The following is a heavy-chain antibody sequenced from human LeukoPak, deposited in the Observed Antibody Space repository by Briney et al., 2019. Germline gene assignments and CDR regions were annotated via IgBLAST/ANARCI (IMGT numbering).Heavy chain of an antibody. Sequence: PGRSLRLSCAASGFTFSSYAMHWVRQAPGKGLEWVAVISYDGSNKYYADSVKGRFTISRDNSKNTLYLQMNSLRAEDTALYYCTNCALIEGTCYYDFWGQGTLVTVSS. J-gene: IGHJ4*02. CDR1: GFTFSSYA. V-gene: IGHV3-30*07. CDR3: TNCALIEGTCYYDF. D-gene: IGHD2-21*01. CDR2: ISYDGSNK.